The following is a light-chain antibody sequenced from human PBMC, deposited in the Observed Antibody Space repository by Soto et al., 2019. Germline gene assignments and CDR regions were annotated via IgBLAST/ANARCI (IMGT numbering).Light chain of an antibody. V-gene: IGKV3-20*01. CDR1: QSVSSSY. J-gene: IGKJ1*01. CDR2: GTS. CDR3: QQYSDSAWT. Sequence: ENVLTQSPGTLFLSPGERATLSCRASQSVSSSYLAWYQQKPGQAPRLLIFGTSHRATDIPDRFSGSGSESDFTLTITRLEPEDFAVYYCQQYSDSAWTFGQGTRVEIK.